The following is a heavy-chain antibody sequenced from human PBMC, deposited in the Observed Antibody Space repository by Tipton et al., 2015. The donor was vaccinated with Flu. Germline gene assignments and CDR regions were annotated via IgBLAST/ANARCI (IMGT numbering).Heavy chain of an antibody. CDR2: IDSDGRDR. D-gene: IGHD2-8*01. Sequence: SLRLSCAVSGVTFRNFWMHWVRQAPGKGLAWVSRIDSDGRDRIYADSVKGRFTISRDNAKNILYLEMRSLRAEDTAVYFCARGGVDHAFDIWGQGTMVTVSS. V-gene: IGHV3-74*01. CDR1: GVTFRNFW. J-gene: IGHJ3*02. CDR3: ARGGVDHAFDI.